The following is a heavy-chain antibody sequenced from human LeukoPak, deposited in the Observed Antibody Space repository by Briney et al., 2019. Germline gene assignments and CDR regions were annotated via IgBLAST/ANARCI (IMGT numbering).Heavy chain of an antibody. Sequence: SVKVSCKASGGTFSSYAISWVRQAPGQGLEWMGGIIPIFGTANYAQKFQGRVTITTDESTSTAYMELSSLRSEDTAVYCCARDSYSSSSDAFDIWGQGTMVTVSS. CDR1: GGTFSSYA. CDR2: IIPIFGTA. V-gene: IGHV1-69*05. CDR3: ARDSYSSSSDAFDI. J-gene: IGHJ3*02. D-gene: IGHD6-6*01.